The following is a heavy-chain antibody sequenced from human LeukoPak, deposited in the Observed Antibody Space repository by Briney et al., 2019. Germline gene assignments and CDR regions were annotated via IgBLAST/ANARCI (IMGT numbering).Heavy chain of an antibody. D-gene: IGHD6-19*01. CDR3: ARFSSGWSNFDY. V-gene: IGHV4-59*01. Sequence: ASETLSLTCTVSGGSISSYYWSWIRQPPGKGLEWIGYIYYSGSTNYNPSLKSRVTISVDTSKNQFSLKLSSVTAADTAVYYCARFSSGWSNFDYWGQGTLVTVSS. CDR1: GGSISSYY. CDR2: IYYSGST. J-gene: IGHJ4*02.